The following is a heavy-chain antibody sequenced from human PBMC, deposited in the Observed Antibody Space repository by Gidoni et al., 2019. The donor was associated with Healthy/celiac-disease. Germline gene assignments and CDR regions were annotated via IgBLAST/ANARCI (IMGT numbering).Heavy chain of an antibody. CDR1: GFTFSSYA. Sequence: EVQLVEYGGGLFQHGGSLRLPCSGSGFTFSSYARHWVRQAPGKGLEYVSAISSNGGSTYYADSVKGRFTISRDNSKNTLYLQMSSLRAEDTAVYYCVKDNDYGDYESGYWGQGTLVTVSS. CDR2: ISSNGGST. CDR3: VKDNDYGDYESGY. J-gene: IGHJ4*02. D-gene: IGHD4-17*01. V-gene: IGHV3-64D*09.